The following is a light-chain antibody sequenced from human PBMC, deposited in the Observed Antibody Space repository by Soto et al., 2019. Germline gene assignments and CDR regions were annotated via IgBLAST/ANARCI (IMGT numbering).Light chain of an antibody. CDR1: QSVSSY. V-gene: IGKV3-11*01. J-gene: IGKJ5*01. CDR2: DAS. CDR3: QQRSNWPPIT. Sequence: EIVLTQSPATLSLSPGERATLSCRASQSVSSYLAWYQQKPGQAPRLLIYDASNRATGIPARFSGSGSGTDVPLTISSLEPEDFAVYYCQQRSNWPPITFGQGTRLEIK.